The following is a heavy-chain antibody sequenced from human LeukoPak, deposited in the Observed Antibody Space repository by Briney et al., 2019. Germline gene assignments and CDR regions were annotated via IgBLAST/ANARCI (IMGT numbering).Heavy chain of an antibody. V-gene: IGHV7-4-1*02. CDR2: INTNSGKP. CDR3: ARYYYDSSGNANYLDY. CDR1: GYTFTRYA. Sequence: VASVKVSCKASGYTFTRYAMNWVRPAPGQGLEWMGWINTNSGKPTYAQGFTGRFVFSLDTSVSTAYLRISSLKAGDTAVYYCARYYYDSSGNANYLDYWGQGTLVTVSS. D-gene: IGHD3-22*01. J-gene: IGHJ4*02.